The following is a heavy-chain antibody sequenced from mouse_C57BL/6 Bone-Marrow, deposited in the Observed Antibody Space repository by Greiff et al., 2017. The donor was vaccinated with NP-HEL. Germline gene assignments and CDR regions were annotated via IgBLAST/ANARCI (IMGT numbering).Heavy chain of an antibody. Sequence: QVQLQQSGPELVKPGASVKLSCKASGYTFTSYDINWVKQRPGQGLEWIGWIYPRDGSTKYNEKFKGKATLTVDTSSSTAYMELHSLTSEDSAVYFCARSWGYGNPYYYAMDYWGQGTSVTVSS. CDR2: IYPRDGST. CDR3: ARSWGYGNPYYYAMDY. D-gene: IGHD2-1*01. CDR1: GYTFTSYD. V-gene: IGHV1-85*01. J-gene: IGHJ4*01.